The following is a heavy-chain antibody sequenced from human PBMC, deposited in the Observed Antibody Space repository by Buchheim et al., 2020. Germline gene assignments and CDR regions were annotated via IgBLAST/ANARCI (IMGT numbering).Heavy chain of an antibody. D-gene: IGHD2-15*01. CDR2: INSDGSST. Sequence: EVQLVESGGGLVQPGGSLRLSCAASGFTFSSYWMHWVRQAPGKGLVWVSRINSDGSSTSDADAVKGRFTISRDNAKKMLYLQMNSLRAEDTAVYYCAREKVVVAALSYYYYGMDVWGQGTT. J-gene: IGHJ6*02. CDR1: GFTFSSYW. CDR3: AREKVVVAALSYYYYGMDV. V-gene: IGHV3-74*01.